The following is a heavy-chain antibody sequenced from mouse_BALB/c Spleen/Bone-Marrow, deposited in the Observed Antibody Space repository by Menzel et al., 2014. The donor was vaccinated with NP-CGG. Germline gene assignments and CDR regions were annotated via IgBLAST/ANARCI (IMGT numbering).Heavy chain of an antibody. CDR2: ISSGGGST. CDR1: GFALSNYD. D-gene: IGHD3-3*01. CDR3: ARHRGDCGRGFAY. J-gene: IGHJ3*01. Sequence: VKLMESGGGLVKPGGSQKLSCAASGFALSNYDMSWVRQAPEKRLEWVAYISSGGGSTYYLDTVKGRFTISRDNAKNALYLQMSSLKAEDTVMYYCARHRGDCGRGFAYWGQGTLVTVSA. V-gene: IGHV5-12-1*01.